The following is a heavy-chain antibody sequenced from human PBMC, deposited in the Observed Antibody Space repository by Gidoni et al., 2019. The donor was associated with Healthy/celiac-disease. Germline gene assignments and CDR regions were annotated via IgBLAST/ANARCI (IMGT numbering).Heavy chain of an antibody. Sequence: QVQLVQSGAEVKKPSASVKVSCKASGYTFTSYAMHWVRQAPGQRLEWMGWINAGNGNTKYSQKFQGRVTITRDTSSSTAYMELISLRSEDTAVYYCARLYYYGGYFDYWGQGTLVTVSS. V-gene: IGHV1-3*01. CDR1: GYTFTSYA. CDR3: ARLYYYGGYFDY. J-gene: IGHJ4*02. D-gene: IGHD3-10*01. CDR2: INAGNGNT.